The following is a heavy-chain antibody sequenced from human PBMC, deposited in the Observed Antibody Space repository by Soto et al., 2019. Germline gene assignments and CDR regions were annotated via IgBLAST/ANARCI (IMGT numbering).Heavy chain of an antibody. J-gene: IGHJ4*02. CDR2: ISAYNGNT. Sequence: QVQLVQSGAEVKKPGASVKVSCKASGYTFTSYGISWVRQAPGQGLEWMGWISAYNGNTNYAQKLQGRVTMTTDTXXSTADLGLRGLRSDDTAVYYCASDLYGSGSYFFDYWGQGTLVTVSS. V-gene: IGHV1-18*01. CDR1: GYTFTSYG. D-gene: IGHD3-10*01. CDR3: ASDLYGSGSYFFDY.